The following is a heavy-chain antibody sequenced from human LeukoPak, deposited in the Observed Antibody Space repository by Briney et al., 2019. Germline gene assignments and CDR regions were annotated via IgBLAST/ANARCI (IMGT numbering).Heavy chain of an antibody. J-gene: IGHJ5*02. D-gene: IGHD3-9*01. V-gene: IGHV4-59*01. CDR1: GGSISSYY. CDR2: IYYSGGN. CDR3: ARVYYDILTGYYNHWFDP. Sequence: PSETLSLTCTVSGGSISSYYWSWIREPRGKGLEWIGYIYYSGGNNFNPSLKSRVSISVDTSKNQFYLKLSSVTAADTAVYYCARVYYDILTGYYNHWFDPWGQGTLVTVSS.